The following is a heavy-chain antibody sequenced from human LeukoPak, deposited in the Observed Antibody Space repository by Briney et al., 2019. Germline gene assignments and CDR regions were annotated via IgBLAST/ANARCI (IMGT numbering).Heavy chain of an antibody. CDR1: GYTFTVKF. CDR3: ALENCYVDTGCSKSFDY. D-gene: IGHD3-9*01. CDR2: IDPKSGGP. Sequence: ASVKVSCKTSGYTFTVKFLHWLRQAPGQGLEWMGGIDPKSGGPVYGQNFRGRVTVTRDTYVRPPHLALSRLRSDDPAVYFCALENCYVDTGCSKSFDYWGQGTLVTVSS. V-gene: IGHV1-2*02. J-gene: IGHJ4*02.